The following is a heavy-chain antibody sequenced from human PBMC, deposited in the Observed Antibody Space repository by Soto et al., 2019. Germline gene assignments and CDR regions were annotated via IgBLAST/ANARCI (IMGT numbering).Heavy chain of an antibody. CDR2: IDPSDSYT. CDR1: GYSFPTYW. CDR3: ARHKKNADARRDY. J-gene: IGHJ4*02. Sequence: EVQLVQSGGEVKKPGESLKISCKGSGYSFPTYWISWVRQMPGKGLEWRGRIDPSDSYTSYRPSFQGHVTISVDKSISTAYLQLSSLQASDTAMYYCARHKKNADARRDYWGQGTLVTVSS. V-gene: IGHV5-10-1*03. D-gene: IGHD2-8*01.